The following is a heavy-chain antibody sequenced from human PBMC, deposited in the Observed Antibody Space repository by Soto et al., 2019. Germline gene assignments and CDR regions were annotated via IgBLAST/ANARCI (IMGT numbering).Heavy chain of an antibody. V-gene: IGHV3-30*03. J-gene: IGHJ5*02. Sequence: GGSLRLSCAASGFTFSSYGMHWVRQAPGKGLEWVAVISYDGSNKYYADSVKGRFTISRDNSKNTLYLQMNSLRAEDTAVYYCARDPATTGWFDPWGQGTLVTVSS. CDR3: ARDPATTGWFDP. CDR1: GFTFSSYG. CDR2: ISYDGSNK. D-gene: IGHD4-4*01.